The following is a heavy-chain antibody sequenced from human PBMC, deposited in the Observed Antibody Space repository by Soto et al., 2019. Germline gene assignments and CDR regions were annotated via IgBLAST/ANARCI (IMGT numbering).Heavy chain of an antibody. J-gene: IGHJ5*02. CDR1: GGSISSYY. CDR2: IYYRGST. D-gene: IGHD5-18*01. Sequence: PSETLSRTWTVSGGSISSYYWSWIRPPPGKGLEWIGYIYYRGSTNYNPSLKSRVTISVDTSKNQFSLKLSSVTAADTAVYYCASHPFKYSYDNWFDPWGQGTQVTVSS. CDR3: ASHPFKYSYDNWFDP. V-gene: IGHV4-59*01.